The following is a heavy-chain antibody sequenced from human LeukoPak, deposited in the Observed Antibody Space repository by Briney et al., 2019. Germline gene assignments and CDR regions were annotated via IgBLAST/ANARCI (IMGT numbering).Heavy chain of an antibody. V-gene: IGHV1-8*01. CDR3: ARILRYFDWLLGDYYGMDV. CDR1: GYTFTSYD. J-gene: IGHJ6*02. D-gene: IGHD3-9*01. Sequence: ASVKVSCKASGYTFTSYDINWVRQATGQGLEWMGWMNPNSGNTGYAQKFQGRVTMTRNTSISTAYMELSSLRSEDTALYYCARILRYFDWLLGDYYGMDVWGQGTTVTVSS. CDR2: MNPNSGNT.